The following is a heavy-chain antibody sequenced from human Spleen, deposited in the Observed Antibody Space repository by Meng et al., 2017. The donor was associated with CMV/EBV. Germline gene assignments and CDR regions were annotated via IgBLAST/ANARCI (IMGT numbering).Heavy chain of an antibody. J-gene: IGHJ6*02. D-gene: IGHD1-26*01. CDR2: IYYSGST. CDR3: AREYVGGSYPTGPRPYYYGMDV. V-gene: IGHV4-39*07. CDR1: GGSISSSSYY. Sequence: SETLSLTCTVSGGSISSSSYYWGWIRQPPGKGLEWIGSIYYSGSTYYNPSLKSRVTISVDTSRNQFSLKLSSVTAADTAVYYCAREYVGGSYPTGPRPYYYGMDVWGQGTTVTVSS.